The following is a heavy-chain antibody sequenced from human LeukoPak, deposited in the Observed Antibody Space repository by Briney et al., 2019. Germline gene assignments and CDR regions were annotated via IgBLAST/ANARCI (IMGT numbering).Heavy chain of an antibody. D-gene: IGHD2-15*01. CDR2: IYASGST. V-gene: IGHV4-61*02. CDR3: ARDAPTAYCSGGSCYFDY. CDR1: GGSISSGSYY. Sequence: SQTLSLTCTVSGGSISSGSYYWSWIRQPAGKGLEWIGRIYASGSTNYNPSLNSRVTISVDTSKNQFSLKLSSVTAADTAVYYCARDAPTAYCSGGSCYFDYWGQGTLVTVSS. J-gene: IGHJ4*02.